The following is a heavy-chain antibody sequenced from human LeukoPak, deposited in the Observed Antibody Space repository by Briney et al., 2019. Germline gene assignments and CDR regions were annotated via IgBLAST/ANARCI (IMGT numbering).Heavy chain of an antibody. CDR2: ISSSSSYI. D-gene: IGHD3-10*01. Sequence: GGSLRLSCAASGFTFSSYEMNWVRQAPGKGLEWVSSISSSSSYIYYADSVKGRFTISRDNSKNTLYLQMNSLRAEDTAVYYCARGDYYGSGYAFDIWGQGTMVTVSS. CDR1: GFTFSSYE. V-gene: IGHV3-21*04. CDR3: ARGDYYGSGYAFDI. J-gene: IGHJ3*02.